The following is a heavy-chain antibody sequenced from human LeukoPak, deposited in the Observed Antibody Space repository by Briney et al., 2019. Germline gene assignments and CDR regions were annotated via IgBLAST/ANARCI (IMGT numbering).Heavy chain of an antibody. D-gene: IGHD6-19*01. CDR1: GGSISSYY. Sequence: PSETLSLTCTVSGGSISSYYWSWIRQPPGKGLEWIGDIDYSGSTNYNPSIKSRVTISVEPSKNQSSLKLSSVTAADTAVYYCARGTYSSGRIPFDYWGKGTLVTVSS. V-gene: IGHV4-59*01. CDR3: ARGTYSSGRIPFDY. CDR2: IDYSGST. J-gene: IGHJ4*02.